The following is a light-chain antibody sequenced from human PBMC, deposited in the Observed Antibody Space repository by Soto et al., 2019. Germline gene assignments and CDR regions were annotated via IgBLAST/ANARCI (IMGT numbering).Light chain of an antibody. CDR2: GAS. CDR3: QQRSNWLWT. J-gene: IGKJ1*01. V-gene: IGKV3-15*01. CDR1: QSVSTN. Sequence: ETVMTQSPATLSVFPGERATLPCRASQSVSTNLAWYQQKPGQAPRLLIYGASTRATGIPARFSGSGSGTDFTLTISSLEPEDFAVYYCQQRSNWLWTFGQGTKVDIK.